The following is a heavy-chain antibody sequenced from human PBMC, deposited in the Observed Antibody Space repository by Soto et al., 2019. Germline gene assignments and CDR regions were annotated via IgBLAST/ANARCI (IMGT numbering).Heavy chain of an antibody. Sequence: PGGSVRLSXADSGFTFSSYAMSWVRQAPGKGLEWVSAISGSGGSTYYADSVKGRFTISRDNSKNTLYLQMNSLRAEDTAVYYCAKDRGYCSGGSCYPVRYYYYGMDVWGQGTTVTVSS. CDR2: ISGSGGST. D-gene: IGHD2-15*01. CDR3: AKDRGYCSGGSCYPVRYYYYGMDV. CDR1: GFTFSSYA. J-gene: IGHJ6*02. V-gene: IGHV3-23*01.